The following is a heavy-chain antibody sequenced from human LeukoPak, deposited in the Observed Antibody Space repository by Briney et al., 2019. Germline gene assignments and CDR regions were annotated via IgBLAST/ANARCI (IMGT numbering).Heavy chain of an antibody. Sequence: GGSLRLSCAASGFTLSKYGMHWVRQAPGKGLEWVAVISYDGSNEYYADSVKGRFTISRDSSKNTLYLQMNSLRAEDTAVYYCAKDQGGHCSSTSCYPIDYWGQGTLVTVSS. J-gene: IGHJ4*02. D-gene: IGHD2-2*01. CDR3: AKDQGGHCSSTSCYPIDY. V-gene: IGHV3-30*18. CDR1: GFTLSKYG. CDR2: ISYDGSNE.